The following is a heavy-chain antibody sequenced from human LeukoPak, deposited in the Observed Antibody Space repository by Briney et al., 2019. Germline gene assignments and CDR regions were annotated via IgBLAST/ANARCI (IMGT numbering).Heavy chain of an antibody. V-gene: IGHV4-31*03. Sequence: PSETLSLTCTVSGGSISSGGYYWSWIRQHPGKGLEWIGYIYYSGSTYYNPSLKSRVTISVDTSKSQFSLKLSSVTAADTAVYYCARGITGTTLDYWGQGTLVTVSS. CDR2: IYYSGST. D-gene: IGHD1-7*01. J-gene: IGHJ4*02. CDR3: ARGITGTTLDY. CDR1: GGSISSGGYY.